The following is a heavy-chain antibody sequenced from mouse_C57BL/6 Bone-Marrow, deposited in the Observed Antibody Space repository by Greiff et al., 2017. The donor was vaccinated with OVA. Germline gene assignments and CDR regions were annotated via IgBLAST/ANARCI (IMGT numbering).Heavy chain of an antibody. CDR3: ARSPYGNYVGYAMDY. J-gene: IGHJ4*01. Sequence: EVMLVESGGGLVQPGGSLSLSCAASGFTFTDYYMSWVRQPPGKALEWLGFIRNKANGYTTEYSASVKGRFTISRDNSQSILYLQMNALRAEDSATYYCARSPYGNYVGYAMDYWGKGTSVTVSS. V-gene: IGHV7-3*01. D-gene: IGHD2-10*02. CDR1: GFTFTDYY. CDR2: IRNKANGYTT.